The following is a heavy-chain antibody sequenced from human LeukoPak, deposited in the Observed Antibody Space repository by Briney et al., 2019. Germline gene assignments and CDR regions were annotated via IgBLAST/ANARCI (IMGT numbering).Heavy chain of an antibody. CDR3: AKGPGGYYDSRNAFDI. V-gene: IGHV3-9*01. Sequence: PGGSLRLSCAASGFTFDDYAMHWVRQAPGKGLEWVSGISWNSGSIGYADSVKGRFTISRDNSKNTLYLQLNSLRAEDTAVYYCAKGPGGYYDSRNAFDIWGQGTMVTVSS. CDR2: ISWNSGSI. J-gene: IGHJ3*02. D-gene: IGHD3-22*01. CDR1: GFTFDDYA.